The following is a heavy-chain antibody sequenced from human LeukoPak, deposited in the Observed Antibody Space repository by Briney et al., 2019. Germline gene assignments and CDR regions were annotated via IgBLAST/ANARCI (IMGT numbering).Heavy chain of an antibody. Sequence: SQTLSLTCAISGDSVSSNSAAWNWIRHSPSRGLEWLGRTYYRSKWYNDYAVSVKSRITINPDTSKNQFSLQLNSVTPEDTAVYYCAREAGRYSSGWYYYYYYYMDVWGKGTTVTVSS. J-gene: IGHJ6*03. CDR3: AREAGRYSSGWYYYYYYYMDV. CDR1: GDSVSSNSAA. CDR2: TYYRSKWYN. D-gene: IGHD6-19*01. V-gene: IGHV6-1*01.